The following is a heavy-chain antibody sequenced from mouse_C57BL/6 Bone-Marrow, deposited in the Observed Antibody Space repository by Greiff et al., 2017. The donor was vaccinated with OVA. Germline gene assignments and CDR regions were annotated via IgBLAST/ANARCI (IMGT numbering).Heavy chain of an antibody. J-gene: IGHJ2*01. V-gene: IGHV1-82*01. CDR2: IYPGDGDT. Sequence: QVQLQQSGPELVKPGASVKLSCKASGYAFSSSWMNWVKQRPGKGLEWIGRIYPGDGDTNYNGKFKGKATLTADKSSSTAYMQLSSLTSEDSAVYFGAKHEDGYYASYFDYWGQGTTLTVSS. CDR3: AKHEDGYYASYFDY. CDR1: GYAFSSSW. D-gene: IGHD2-3*01.